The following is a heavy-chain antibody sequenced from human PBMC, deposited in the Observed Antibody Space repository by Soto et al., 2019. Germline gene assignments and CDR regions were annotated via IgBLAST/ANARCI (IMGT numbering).Heavy chain of an antibody. CDR3: ARERPDGARLDP. J-gene: IGHJ5*02. Sequence: QVQLQESGPGLVKPSQTLSLTCTVSGGSISSGDYYWSWIRQPPGKGLGWIGYIYYSVSTYYNPCLKKRVTISVDTSKNHFALKPSSVTAADTAVYSWARERPDGARLDPWGQGTLVTDS. V-gene: IGHV4-30-4*01. CDR2: IYYSVST. D-gene: IGHD6-6*01. CDR1: GGSISSGDYY.